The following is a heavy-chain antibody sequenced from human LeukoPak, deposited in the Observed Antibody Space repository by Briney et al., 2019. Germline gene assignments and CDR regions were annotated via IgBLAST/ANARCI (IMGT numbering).Heavy chain of an antibody. V-gene: IGHV4-4*07. CDR3: AAFLSGTYWYFDY. J-gene: IGHJ4*02. CDR1: GDSISSYY. D-gene: IGHD1-26*01. CDR2: IYTSGST. Sequence: PSETLSLTCTVSGDSISSYYWSWIRQPAEKGLEWIGHIYTSGSTNYYTSGSTDYNPSLKSRVTISLDRSKNQFSLNLSSVTAADTAVYYCAAFLSGTYWYFDYWGQGALVTVSS.